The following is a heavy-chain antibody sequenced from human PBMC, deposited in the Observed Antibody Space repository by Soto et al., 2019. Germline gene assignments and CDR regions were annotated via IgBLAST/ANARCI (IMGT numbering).Heavy chain of an antibody. D-gene: IGHD3-10*01. CDR3: ASTPYGSNHNYYYGMDV. J-gene: IGHJ6*02. CDR2: IYYSGST. CDR1: GGSISSSSYY. V-gene: IGHV4-39*01. Sequence: QLQLQESGPGLVKPSETLSLTCTVSGGSISSSSYYWGWIRQPPGKGLEWIGSIYYSGSTYYNPSLKSRVTISVDTSKSQFSLKLSSVTAADTAVYYCASTPYGSNHNYYYGMDVWGQGTTVTVSS.